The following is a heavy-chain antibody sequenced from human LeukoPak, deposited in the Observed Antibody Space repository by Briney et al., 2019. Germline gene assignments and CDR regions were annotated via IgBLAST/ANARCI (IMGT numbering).Heavy chain of an antibody. D-gene: IGHD3-22*01. CDR3: ASYYDSSGYYGDY. CDR2: IYYSGST. V-gene: IGHV4-31*03. CDR1: GGSISSGGYY. Sequence: PSETLSLTCTVSGGSISSGGYYWSWIRQHPGKGLEWIGYIYYSGSTYYNPSLKSRVTISVDTSKNQFSLKLSSVTGADTAVYYCASYYDSSGYYGDYWGQGTLVTVSS. J-gene: IGHJ4*02.